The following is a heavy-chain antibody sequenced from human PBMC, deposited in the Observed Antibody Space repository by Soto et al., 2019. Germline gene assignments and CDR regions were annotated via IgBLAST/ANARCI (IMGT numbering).Heavy chain of an antibody. CDR2: IYYSGST. CDR1: GGSISSGDYY. Sequence: SETLSLTCTVSGGSISSGDYYWSWIRQPPGKGLEWIGYIYYSGSTYYNPSLKSRVTISVDTSKNQFSLKLTSLTAADTAVYYFARRNAAMVEDYFDYWGQGDLVTVSS. CDR3: ARRNAAMVEDYFDY. J-gene: IGHJ4*02. V-gene: IGHV4-30-4*01. D-gene: IGHD5-18*01.